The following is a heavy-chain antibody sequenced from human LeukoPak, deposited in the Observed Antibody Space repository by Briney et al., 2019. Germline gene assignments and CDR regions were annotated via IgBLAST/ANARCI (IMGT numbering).Heavy chain of an antibody. J-gene: IGHJ4*02. V-gene: IGHV1-69*13. CDR1: GGTFSSYA. CDR2: IIPIFGTA. Sequence: ASVKVSCKASGGTFSSYAVSWVRQAPGQGLEWMGGIIPIFGTANYAQKFQGRVTITADESTSTAYMELSSLRSEDTAVYYCARWDDYSNPRWGQGTLVTVSS. D-gene: IGHD4-11*01. CDR3: ARWDDYSNPR.